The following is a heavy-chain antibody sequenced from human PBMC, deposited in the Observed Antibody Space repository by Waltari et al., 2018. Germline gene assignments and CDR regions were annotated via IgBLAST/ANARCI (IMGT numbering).Heavy chain of an antibody. J-gene: IGHJ4*02. CDR3: ARAVGITGTTLDY. V-gene: IGHV1-69*14. CDR2: ISPIFGTA. CDR1: GGTFSSYA. Sequence: QVQLVQSGAEVKKPGSSVKVSCKASGGTFSSYAISWVRQAPGQGRGWMGGISPIFGTANDEQKFQGRVTMTADKSTSTAYMELSSLRSEDTAVYYCARAVGITGTTLDYWGQGTLVTVSS. D-gene: IGHD1-7*01.